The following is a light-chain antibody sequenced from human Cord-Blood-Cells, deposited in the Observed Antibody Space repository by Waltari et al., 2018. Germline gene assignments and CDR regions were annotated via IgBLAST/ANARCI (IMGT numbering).Light chain of an antibody. Sequence: DIQMTQSPSSLSASVGDRVTITCRASQGFSNYLAWFQQKPGKAPKPLIYAVSSLQSGIPSAFSGSGSRTDHTLTIRSLQLQDFAASSCQRYNSYADTFGQGTQLEIK. CDR1: QGFSNY. J-gene: IGKJ2*01. CDR2: AVS. V-gene: IGKV1-16*01. CDR3: QRYNSYADT.